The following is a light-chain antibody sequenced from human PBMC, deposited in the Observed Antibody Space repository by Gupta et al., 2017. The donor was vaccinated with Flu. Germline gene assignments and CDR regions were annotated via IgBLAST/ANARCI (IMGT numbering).Light chain of an antibody. Sequence: QSALTQPASVSWSPGQSITISCTGTSSDVGRSDSVSWYQQHPDKAPNLIIYDVTKRPSGVSSRFSGSKSGNTASLTISGLQAEDETNYYCSSYTSGSTFYVFGTGTKVTVL. V-gene: IGLV2-14*03. CDR3: SSYTSGSTFYV. CDR2: DVT. CDR1: SSDVGRSDS. J-gene: IGLJ1*01.